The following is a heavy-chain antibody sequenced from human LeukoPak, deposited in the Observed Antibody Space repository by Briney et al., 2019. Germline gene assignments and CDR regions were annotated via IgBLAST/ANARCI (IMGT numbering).Heavy chain of an antibody. CDR1: GYTFTSYA. D-gene: IGHD4-17*01. Sequence: ASVKVSCKASGYTFTSYAMNWVRQAPGQGLEWMGWINTNTGNPTYAQGFTGRFVFSLDTSVSMAYLQISSLKAEDTAVYYCTIIAVTTSDVHTVGGVFDYWGQGTLVTVSS. CDR3: TIIAVTTSDVHTVGGVFDY. J-gene: IGHJ4*02. CDR2: INTNTGNP. V-gene: IGHV7-4-1*04.